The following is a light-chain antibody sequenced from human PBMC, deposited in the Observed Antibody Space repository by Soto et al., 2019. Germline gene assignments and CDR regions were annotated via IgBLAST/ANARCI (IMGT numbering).Light chain of an antibody. V-gene: IGKV3-20*01. J-gene: IGKJ1*01. CDR3: QQYGSSLWT. CDR2: GAS. Sequence: EIVLTQSPGTLSLSPGERATLSCRASQSVSSSYFAWYQKKPGQAPRLLTYGASSRATGIPDRFSGRGSGTEFTLTISRLEPEDFAVYFCQQYGSSLWTFGRGTKVEIK. CDR1: QSVSSSY.